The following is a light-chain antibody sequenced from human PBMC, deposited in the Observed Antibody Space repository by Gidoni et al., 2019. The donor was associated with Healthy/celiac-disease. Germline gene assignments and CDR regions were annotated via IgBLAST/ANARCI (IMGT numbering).Light chain of an antibody. CDR3: QKYNSAPPFT. J-gene: IGKJ3*01. V-gene: IGKV1-27*01. CDR1: QGISNY. Sequence: DIQMTQSPSSLSASVGDRVTITCRASQGISNYLAWYHQKPGKVPKLLIYAASTLQSGVPSRFSGSGSGTDFTLTISSLQPEDVATYYCQKYNSAPPFTFGPGTKVDIQ. CDR2: AAS.